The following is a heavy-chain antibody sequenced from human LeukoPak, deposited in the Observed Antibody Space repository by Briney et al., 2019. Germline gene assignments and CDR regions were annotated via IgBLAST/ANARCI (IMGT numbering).Heavy chain of an antibody. CDR3: AGRPTGYSSGYIH. D-gene: IGHD5-18*01. CDR1: GITFSNYA. CDR2: ISGSAHKI. V-gene: IGHV3-23*01. Sequence: HPGGSLRLSCAASGITFSNYAVSWVRQAPEKGLDWVSVISGSAHKIRYADSVKGRFTISRDNSENIVYLQMNNLRVEDTAVYYCAGRPTGYSSGYIHWGQGTLVTVSS. J-gene: IGHJ4*02.